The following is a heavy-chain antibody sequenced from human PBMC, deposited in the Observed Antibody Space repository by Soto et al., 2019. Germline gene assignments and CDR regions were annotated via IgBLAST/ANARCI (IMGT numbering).Heavy chain of an antibody. V-gene: IGHV4-34*04. CDR2: INHSGST. CDR3: ARPPIKYCSSMSGSPDYNYSMDV. D-gene: IGHD2-2*01. CDR1: GGSLSDYY. Sequence: QVQLQQWGAGLLKPSGTLSLTCGVSGGSLSDYYWSWIRQPPGKGLEWIGEINHSGSTNLNPSLKSRATISVDMSKNQFSLTWSSVTAADTSLYYCARPPIKYCSSMSGSPDYNYSMDVWGTGTAVTVSS. J-gene: IGHJ6*03.